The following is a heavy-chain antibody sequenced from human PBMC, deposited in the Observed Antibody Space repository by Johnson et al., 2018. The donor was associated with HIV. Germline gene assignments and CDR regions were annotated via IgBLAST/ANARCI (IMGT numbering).Heavy chain of an antibody. CDR2: ISYDGSNK. D-gene: IGHD6-13*01. CDR1: GFTFSSYA. V-gene: IGHV3-30*04. CDR3: ARESRDGGQQLVRVVLGAFDI. J-gene: IGHJ3*02. Sequence: QVQLVESGGGVVQPGRSLRLSCAASGFTFSSYAMHWVRQAPGKGLEWVAVISYDGSNKYYADSVKGRFTISRDNSKTTLYLQMNSLRAEDTAVYYCARESRDGGQQLVRVVLGAFDIWGQGTMVTVSS.